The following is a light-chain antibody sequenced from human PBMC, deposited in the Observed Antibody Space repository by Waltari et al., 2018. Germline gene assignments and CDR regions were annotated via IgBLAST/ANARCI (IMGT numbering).Light chain of an antibody. CDR1: SSNIGTYY. J-gene: IGLJ2*01. CDR2: DNN. CDR3: ATWDNSLTDVV. Sequence: QSVLTQPPSVSAAPGQKVTISCSGSSSNIGTYYVPLYHPLPGAAPKLLIYDNNKRPSGIPDRFSASKSGTSATLDITGLQIGDEADYYCATWDNSLTDVVFGGGTKLTVL. V-gene: IGLV1-51*01.